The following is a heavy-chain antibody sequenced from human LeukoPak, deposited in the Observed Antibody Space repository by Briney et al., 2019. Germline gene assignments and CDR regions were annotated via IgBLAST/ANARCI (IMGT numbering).Heavy chain of an antibody. J-gene: IGHJ4*02. D-gene: IGHD6-13*01. CDR1: GFTFSSYA. V-gene: IGHV4-34*01. Sequence: GSLRLSCAASGFTFSSYAMSWIRQPPGKGLEWIGEINHSGSTNYNPSLKSRVTISVDTSKNQFSLKLSSVTAADTAVYYCARVDGYSSSWFFDYWGQGTLVTVSS. CDR2: INHSGST. CDR3: ARVDGYSSSWFFDY.